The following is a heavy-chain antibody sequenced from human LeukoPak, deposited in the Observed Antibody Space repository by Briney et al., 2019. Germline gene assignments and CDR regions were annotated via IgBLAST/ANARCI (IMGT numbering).Heavy chain of an antibody. CDR1: GYTLTELS. D-gene: IGHD4-17*01. CDR3: ASDDYAHAFDI. Sequence: GPVKVSCKVSGYTLTELSMHWVRQAPGKGLEWMGGFDPEDGETIYAQKFQGRVTMTEDTSTDTAYMELSSLRSEDTAVYYCASDDYAHAFDIWGQGTMVTASS. V-gene: IGHV1-24*01. CDR2: FDPEDGET. J-gene: IGHJ3*02.